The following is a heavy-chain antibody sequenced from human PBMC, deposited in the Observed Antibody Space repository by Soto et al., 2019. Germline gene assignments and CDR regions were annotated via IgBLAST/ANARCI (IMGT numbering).Heavy chain of an antibody. CDR1: GYTFTSYY. V-gene: IGHV1-46*01. D-gene: IGHD6-13*01. CDR3: ARDGRGTSSSWAFDY. J-gene: IGHJ4*02. Sequence: ASVKVSCKASGYTFTSYYMHWVRQAPGQGLEWMGIINPSGGSTSYAQKFQGRVTMTRDTSTSTVYMELSSLRSEDTAVYYCARDGRGTSSSWAFDYWGQGTLVTVSS. CDR2: INPSGGST.